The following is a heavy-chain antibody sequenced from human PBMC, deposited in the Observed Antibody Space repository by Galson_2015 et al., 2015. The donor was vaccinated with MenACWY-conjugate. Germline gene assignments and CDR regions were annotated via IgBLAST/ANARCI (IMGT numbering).Heavy chain of an antibody. J-gene: IGHJ4*02. Sequence: YRSGSTSYNPSLKSRVTISIDKSNNQFSLKLSSLTAADTAVYYCARDRGGMYGIDYWGQGTLVTVSS. D-gene: IGHD2-15*01. CDR2: YRSGST. V-gene: IGHV4-4*02. CDR3: ARDRGGMYGIDY.